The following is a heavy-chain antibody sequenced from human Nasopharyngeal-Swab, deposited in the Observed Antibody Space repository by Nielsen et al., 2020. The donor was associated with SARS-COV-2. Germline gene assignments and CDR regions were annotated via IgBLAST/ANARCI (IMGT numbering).Heavy chain of an antibody. D-gene: IGHD2-15*01. CDR2: IRSKGNSYAT. V-gene: IGHV3-73*01. CDR1: GFIFSDSA. J-gene: IGHJ4*02. Sequence: GGSLRLSCAASGFIFSDSAIHWVRQASGKGLEWVGRIRSKGNSYATEYAASVEGRFTISRDDSKNTAYLQMNSLMTEDTAVYYCSRCGGCCYTGKDYWGQGTLVTVSS. CDR3: SRCGGCCYTGKDY.